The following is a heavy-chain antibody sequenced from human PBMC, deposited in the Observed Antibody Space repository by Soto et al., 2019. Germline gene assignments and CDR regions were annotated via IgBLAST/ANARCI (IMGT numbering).Heavy chain of an antibody. D-gene: IGHD3-3*01. CDR2: IYPGDSDT. V-gene: IGHV5-51*01. J-gene: IGHJ6*02. CDR1: GYSFTSYW. Sequence: PGESLKISCKGSGYSFTSYWIGWVRQMPGKGLEWMGIIYPGDSDTRYSPSFQGQVTISADKSISTAYLQWSSLKASDTAMYYCATGEAHYDFWSGYPDFYGMDVWGQGTTVTVSS. CDR3: ATGEAHYDFWSGYPDFYGMDV.